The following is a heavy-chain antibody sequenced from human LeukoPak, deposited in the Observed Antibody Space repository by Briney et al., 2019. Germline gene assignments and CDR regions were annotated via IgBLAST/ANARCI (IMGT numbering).Heavy chain of an antibody. Sequence: GGSLRLSCVASGFTFSSYSINRVRQAPGKGLEWLSYISSSSTIYDADSVKGRFAISRDNAENSLYLQMNSLRAEDTAVYYCARSFYYDTLTGYYFFDYWGQGTLVTVSS. CDR1: GFTFSSYS. V-gene: IGHV3-48*04. CDR3: ARSFYYDTLTGYYFFDY. D-gene: IGHD3-9*01. J-gene: IGHJ4*02. CDR2: ISSSSTI.